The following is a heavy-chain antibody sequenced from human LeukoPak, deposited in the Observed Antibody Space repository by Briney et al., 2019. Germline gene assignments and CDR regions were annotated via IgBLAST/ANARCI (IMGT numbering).Heavy chain of an antibody. Sequence: SETLSLTCTVSGGSISSSSYYWGWIRQPPGKGLEWIGSIYYSGSTYYNPSLKSRVTISVDTSKNQFSLKLSSGTAAATAVYYCATNTKTRTYIAEAVLYYYYGMDVWGQGTTVTVSS. D-gene: IGHD6-13*01. CDR2: IYYSGST. V-gene: IGHV4-39*01. J-gene: IGHJ6*02. CDR3: ATNTKTRTYIAEAVLYYYYGMDV. CDR1: GGSISSSSYY.